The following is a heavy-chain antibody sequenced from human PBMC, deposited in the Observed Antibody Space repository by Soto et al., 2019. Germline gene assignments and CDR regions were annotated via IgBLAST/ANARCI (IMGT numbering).Heavy chain of an antibody. V-gene: IGHV1-69*01. Sequence: XVXLVQXGAXXKKPGXSVKVSCKASGGTFSSYAXXWVRQAPGQGLEWMGGIIPIFGTANYAQKFQGRVTITADESTSTAYMELSSLRSEDTAVYYCARGGRDGYNRFDYWGQGTLVTVSS. D-gene: IGHD5-12*01. CDR3: ARGGRDGYNRFDY. CDR1: GGTFSSYA. CDR2: IIPIFGTA. J-gene: IGHJ4*02.